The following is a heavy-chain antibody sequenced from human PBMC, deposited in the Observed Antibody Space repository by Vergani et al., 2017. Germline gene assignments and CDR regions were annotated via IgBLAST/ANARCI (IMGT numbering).Heavy chain of an antibody. CDR1: GFTFSSYA. CDR3: AKARDPNCKGGNCYSYYYGLDL. V-gene: IGHV3-23*01. J-gene: IGHJ6*02. Sequence: EVQLLESGGGLVQPGGSLRLSCGASGFTFSSYAMTWVRQAPGKGLEWVSAINGSGGNTSYTDSVKGRFTISRDNSKDTLYLQMNSLRVEDTAIYYCAKARDPNCKGGNCYSYYYGLDLWGQGTTVTVSS. CDR2: INGSGGNT. D-gene: IGHD2-15*01.